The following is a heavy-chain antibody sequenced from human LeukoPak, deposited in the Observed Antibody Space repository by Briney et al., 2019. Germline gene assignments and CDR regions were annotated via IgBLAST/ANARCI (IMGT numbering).Heavy chain of an antibody. CDR3: VRDGLNWNYDY. D-gene: IGHD1-7*01. Sequence: RASVKVSCKASGYTFTGYYKHWVRQAPGQGIEWMGWISPTSGDTRYAQKFQGRVTVTRDTSISTAHMDLSRLRSDDTAVYYCVRDGLNWNYDYWGQGTLVAVSS. CDR1: GYTFTGYY. V-gene: IGHV1-2*02. J-gene: IGHJ4*02. CDR2: ISPTSGDT.